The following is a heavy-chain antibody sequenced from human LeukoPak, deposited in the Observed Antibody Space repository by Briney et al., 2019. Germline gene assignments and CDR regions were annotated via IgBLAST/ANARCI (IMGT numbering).Heavy chain of an antibody. J-gene: IGHJ3*02. CDR1: GGSISSYY. V-gene: IGHV4-4*07. CDR2: IYPSGGT. D-gene: IGHD2-2*01. CDR3: AGGAAADWVFDI. Sequence: SETLSLTCTVSGGSISSYYWSWIRQPAGKGLEWIGRIYPSGGTNYNPSLKSRVTISVDKSKNQFSLNLSSVTAADTAVYYCAGGAAADWVFDIWGQGTMVTVSS.